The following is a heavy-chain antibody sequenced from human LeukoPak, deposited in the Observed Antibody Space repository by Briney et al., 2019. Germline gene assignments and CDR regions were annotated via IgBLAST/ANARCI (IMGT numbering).Heavy chain of an antibody. CDR2: ISSSSSYI. D-gene: IGHD6-19*01. CDR1: GFTFSSYS. V-gene: IGHV3-21*01. J-gene: IGHJ1*01. CDR3: ARTIAVAGNYFQH. Sequence: GGSLRLSCAASGFTFSSYSMNWVRQAPGNGLEWVSSISSSSSYIYYADSVKGRFTISRDNAKNSLYLQMNSLRAEDTAVYYCARTIAVAGNYFQHWGQGTLVTVSS.